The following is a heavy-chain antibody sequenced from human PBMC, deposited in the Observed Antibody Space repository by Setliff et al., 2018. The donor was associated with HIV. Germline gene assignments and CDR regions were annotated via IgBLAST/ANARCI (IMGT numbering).Heavy chain of an antibody. CDR1: GASINSGSHY. D-gene: IGHD3-10*01. CDR3: ATYADRESNRFDP. Sequence: LSLTCSVSGASINSGSHYWTWIRQRPGRGLEWIGYIYYSVSTYYNPSLKSRVTISVDTSKNQFSLKLSSVTAADTAVYYCATYADRESNRFDPWGQGILVTVSS. J-gene: IGHJ5*02. V-gene: IGHV4-30-4*08. CDR2: IYYSVST.